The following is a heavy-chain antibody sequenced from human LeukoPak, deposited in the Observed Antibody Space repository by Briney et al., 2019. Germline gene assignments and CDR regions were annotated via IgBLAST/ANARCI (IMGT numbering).Heavy chain of an antibody. Sequence: SETLSLTCTVPSGFISSYYWSWIRQPPGKGLEWIGYIYSSGSTNYNPSLESRVTISLDTSKNQFSLELRSVTAADTAVYYCARHRGDGFDYWGQGTLVTVSS. V-gene: IGHV4-4*09. CDR1: SGFISSYY. J-gene: IGHJ4*02. CDR3: ARHRGDGFDY. D-gene: IGHD3-16*01. CDR2: IYSSGST.